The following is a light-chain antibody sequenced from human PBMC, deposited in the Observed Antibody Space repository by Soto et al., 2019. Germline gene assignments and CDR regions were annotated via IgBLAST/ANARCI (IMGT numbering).Light chain of an antibody. CDR3: YSFAGSTTFSYV. V-gene: IGLV2-23*03. CDR2: EGT. CDR1: ISDVVTYNL. J-gene: IGLJ1*01. Sequence: QSLLTQHSSVSGSPGQSVSISCTGTISDVVTYNLVSWYQQPPGKAPPVLIYEGTKRPSGVSNRFSGSKSGNTASLTISGLQTEDEDDYYCYSFAGSTTFSYVFGPGTKVTVL.